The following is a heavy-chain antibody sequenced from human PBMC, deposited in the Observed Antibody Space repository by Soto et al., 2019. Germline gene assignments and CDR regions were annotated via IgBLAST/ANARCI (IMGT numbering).Heavy chain of an antibody. CDR1: GDTFSFYS. D-gene: IGHD3-10*01. CDR3: ASSYGSGYRAFDY. J-gene: IGHJ4*02. V-gene: IGHV1-69*04. CDR2: VNPILSMS. Sequence: QVQLVQSGAEVKRPGSSVKVSCKASGDTFSFYSINWVRQAPGLGLEWMGRVNPILSMSNYAQRFQGRVTMPADKSPSPVYMELSGLRSENTAMYYCASSYGSGYRAFDYWGQGALVTVSS.